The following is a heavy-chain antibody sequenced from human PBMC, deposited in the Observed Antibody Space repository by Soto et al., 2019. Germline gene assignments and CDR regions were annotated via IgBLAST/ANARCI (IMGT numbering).Heavy chain of an antibody. D-gene: IGHD3-10*01. V-gene: IGHV4-59*01. CDR1: GASMTNSS. J-gene: IGHJ6*02. Sequence: SETLSLTCTVSGASMTNSSWHWIRQPPWKGLEWVGYVSYSGNTRHNPSLKNRVTISVDSSKNRFYLKLTSVTAADTALYYCGRDRASFGLRVWGQGTKVTVSS. CDR3: GRDRASFGLRV. CDR2: VSYSGNT.